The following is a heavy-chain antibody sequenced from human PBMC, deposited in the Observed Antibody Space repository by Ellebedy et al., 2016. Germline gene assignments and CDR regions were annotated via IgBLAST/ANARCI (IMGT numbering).Heavy chain of an antibody. CDR3: ASSNFDY. CDR1: GFTVSSNY. CDR2: IYSGGST. J-gene: IGHJ4*02. Sequence: GGSLRLSCAASGFTVSSNYMSWVRQAPGKGLEWVSLIYSGGSTYYADSVKGRFTISRDNSNNTLYLEMDSLRAEDTAVYYCASSNFDYWGQGTLVTVSS. V-gene: IGHV3-66*01.